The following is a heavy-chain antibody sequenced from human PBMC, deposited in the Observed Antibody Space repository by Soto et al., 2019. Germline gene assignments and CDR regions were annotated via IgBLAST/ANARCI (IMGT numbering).Heavy chain of an antibody. D-gene: IGHD2-15*01. V-gene: IGHV4-4*07. CDR3: ARGVVVAATNWFDP. CDR2: IYTSGST. CDR1: GGSISSYY. J-gene: IGHJ5*02. Sequence: KTSETLSLTCTVSGGSISSYYCSWMRQPAGKGLEWIGRIYTSGSTNYNPSLKSRVTMSVDTSKSQFSLKLSSVTAADTAVYYCARGVVVAATNWFDPWGQGTLVTVSS.